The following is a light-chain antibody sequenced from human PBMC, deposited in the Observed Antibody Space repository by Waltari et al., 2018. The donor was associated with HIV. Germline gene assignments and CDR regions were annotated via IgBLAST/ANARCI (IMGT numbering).Light chain of an antibody. V-gene: IGLV1-44*01. CDR2: CKD. CDR3: ATWDDSLNGWV. J-gene: IGLJ3*02. Sequence: QSVLTQPPSASGTPGQRVTISCSGSSSNIGSNTVSWYHQVPGTAPKVLIYCKDARPSGVPDRFSGSKSGTAASLAISGLQSEDEADYYCATWDDSLNGWVCGGGTKVTVL. CDR1: SSNIGSNT.